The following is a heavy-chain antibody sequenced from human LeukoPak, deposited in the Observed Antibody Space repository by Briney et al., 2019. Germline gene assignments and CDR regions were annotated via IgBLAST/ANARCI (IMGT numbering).Heavy chain of an antibody. CDR1: GGSFSGYY. V-gene: IGHV4-34*01. CDR3: TRGSYDVLTGYSTLGEY. CDR2: IYYSGST. Sequence: KPSETLSLTCAVYGGSFSGYYWSWLRQPPGKGLEWIGNIYYSGSTYYNPSLKSRLTISLDTSQRQFSLRLSSVTAADTALYYCTRGSYDVLTGYSTLGEYWGQGTLVTVSS. D-gene: IGHD3-9*01. J-gene: IGHJ4*02.